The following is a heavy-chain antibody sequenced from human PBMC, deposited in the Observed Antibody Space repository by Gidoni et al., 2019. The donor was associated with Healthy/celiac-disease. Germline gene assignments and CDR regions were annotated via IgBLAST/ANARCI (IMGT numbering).Heavy chain of an antibody. J-gene: IGHJ6*02. CDR2: TYYRSKWYN. CDR3: ARGSRCIVGAPLASCYGMDV. V-gene: IGHV6-1*01. Sequence: QVQLQQSGPGLVKPSQTLSLTCAISGDSVSSNSAAWNWIRQSPSRGLEWLGRTYYRSKWYNDYAVSVKSRITINPDTSKNQFSLQLNSVTPEDTAVYYCARGSRCIVGAPLASCYGMDVWGQGTTVTVSS. D-gene: IGHD1-26*01. CDR1: GDSVSSNSAA.